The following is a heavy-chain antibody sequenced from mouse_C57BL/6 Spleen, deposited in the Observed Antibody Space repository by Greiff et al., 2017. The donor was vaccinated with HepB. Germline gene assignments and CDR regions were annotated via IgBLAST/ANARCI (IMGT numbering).Heavy chain of an antibody. D-gene: IGHD1-1*01. J-gene: IGHJ4*01. CDR1: GFNIKDDY. CDR3: TTITTVVATGAMDY. V-gene: IGHV14-4*01. Sequence: EVQLQQSGAELVRPGASVKLSCTASGFNIKDDYMHWVKQRPEQGLEWIGWIDPENGDTEYASKFQGKATITADTSSNTAYLQLSSLTSEDTAVYYWTTITTVVATGAMDYWGQGTSVTVSS. CDR2: IDPENGDT.